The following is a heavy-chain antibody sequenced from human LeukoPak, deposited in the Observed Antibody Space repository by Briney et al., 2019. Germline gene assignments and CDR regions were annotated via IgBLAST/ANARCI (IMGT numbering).Heavy chain of an antibody. V-gene: IGHV1-2*02. CDR1: GYTFTGYY. D-gene: IGHD3-9*01. CDR3: ARDRSGDWYSPSYPDY. Sequence: APVKVSCKASGYTFTGYYMHWVRQAPGQGLKWMGWINPNSGGTNYAQKFQGRVTMTRDTSISTAYMELSRLRSDDTAVYYCARDRSGDWYSPSYPDYWGQGTLVTVSS. CDR2: INPNSGGT. J-gene: IGHJ4*02.